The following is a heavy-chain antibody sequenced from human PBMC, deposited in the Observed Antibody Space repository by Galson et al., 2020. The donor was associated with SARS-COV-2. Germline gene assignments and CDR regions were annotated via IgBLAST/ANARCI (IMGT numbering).Heavy chain of an antibody. Sequence: GESLKISCAASGFTFSSYAINWLRQVPGKGLEWVSGISGSGSATYYAGSVKGRFTISRDNSQNTLYLQMNGLRAEDTAIYYCAKRHRDSSGFDYWGQGARVTVSS. CDR3: AKRHRDSSGFDY. CDR2: ISGSGSAT. CDR1: GFTFSSYA. D-gene: IGHD3-22*01. J-gene: IGHJ4*02. V-gene: IGHV3-23*01.